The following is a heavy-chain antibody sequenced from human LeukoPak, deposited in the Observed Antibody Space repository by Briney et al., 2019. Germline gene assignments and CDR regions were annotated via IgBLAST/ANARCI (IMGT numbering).Heavy chain of an antibody. D-gene: IGHD1-1*01. J-gene: IGHJ3*02. CDR3: ARWITTQGTFDI. V-gene: IGHV4-4*07. Sequence: RPSETLSLTCTVSGVSISTYYWNWLRQPAGKGLEWIGRIYTSGSTNYNASLKSRVTLSLDTSKNQFFLKLTSVTAEDTAVYYCARWITTQGTFDIWAQGTMVTVSS. CDR2: IYTSGST. CDR1: GVSISTYY.